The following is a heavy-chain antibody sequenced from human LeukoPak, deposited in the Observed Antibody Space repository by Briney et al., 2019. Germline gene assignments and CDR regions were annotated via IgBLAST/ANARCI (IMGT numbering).Heavy chain of an antibody. CDR2: IYGSGST. J-gene: IGHJ4*02. V-gene: IGHV4-4*07. D-gene: IGHD5-18*01. CDR3: ARGYSYGYSDY. Sequence: SETLSLTCTVSGVSISSYYWSWIRQPAGKGLEWIGRIYGSGSTNYNPSLKSRVTMSVDTSKNQLSVKLTSVTAADTAVYYCARGYSYGYSDYWGQGTLVTVSS. CDR1: GVSISSYY.